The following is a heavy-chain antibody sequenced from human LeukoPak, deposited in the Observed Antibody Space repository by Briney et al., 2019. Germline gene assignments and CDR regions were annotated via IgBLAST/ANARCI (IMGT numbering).Heavy chain of an antibody. CDR1: GFTVNDNY. CDR2: IYSGGST. J-gene: IGHJ4*02. CDR3: ARWGVVSARGIDS. Sequence: PGGSLRLSCAASGFTVNDNYMTWDRQPPGKGLAWVSLIYSGGSTEYADSVKGRFIISRDSSNNTLYLQMNSLRTEDTAIYYCARWGVVSARGIDSWGQGTLVTVSS. D-gene: IGHD3-3*01. V-gene: IGHV3-66*01.